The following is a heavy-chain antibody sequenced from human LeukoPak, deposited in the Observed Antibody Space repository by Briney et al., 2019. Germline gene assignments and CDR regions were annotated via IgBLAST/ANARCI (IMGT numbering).Heavy chain of an antibody. J-gene: IGHJ6*02. CDR2: IIPIFGTA. CDR3: ARSIAVAGTDYYYYGMDV. Sequence: SVKVSCKASGYTFTSYGISWVRQAPGQGLEWMGGIIPIFGTANYAQKFQGRVTITADESTSTAYMELSSLRSEDTAVYYCARSIAVAGTDYYYYGMDVWGQGTTVTVSS. CDR1: GYTFTSYG. V-gene: IGHV1-69*13. D-gene: IGHD6-19*01.